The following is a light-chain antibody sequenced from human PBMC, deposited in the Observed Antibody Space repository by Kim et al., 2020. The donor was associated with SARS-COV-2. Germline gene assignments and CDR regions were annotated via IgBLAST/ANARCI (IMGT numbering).Light chain of an antibody. Sequence: AIRITQSPSSLSASIGDRVTITCRESQTISTYLAWYQQKPGKAPKVLIYAASTLQSDVPSRFSGNGSGTNFTLTISCLQSEDFATYYCQQYYTYPLAFGGGTKVDIK. J-gene: IGKJ4*01. CDR3: QQYYTYPLA. CDR1: QTISTY. V-gene: IGKV1-8*01. CDR2: AAS.